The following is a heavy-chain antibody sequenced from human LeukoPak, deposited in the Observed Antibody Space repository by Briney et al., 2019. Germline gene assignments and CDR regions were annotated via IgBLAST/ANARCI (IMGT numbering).Heavy chain of an antibody. D-gene: IGHD6-6*01. V-gene: IGHV1-46*01. CDR1: GYTFTSYY. J-gene: IGHJ4*02. Sequence: GASVKVSCKASGYTFTSYYMQWVRQAPGQGLEWMGIINPSGGSTSYAQKFQGRVTMTRDMSTSTVYMELSSLRSEDTAVYYCARGGHGWQLNRVFGDYWGQGTLVTVSS. CDR3: ARGGHGWQLNRVFGDY. CDR2: INPSGGST.